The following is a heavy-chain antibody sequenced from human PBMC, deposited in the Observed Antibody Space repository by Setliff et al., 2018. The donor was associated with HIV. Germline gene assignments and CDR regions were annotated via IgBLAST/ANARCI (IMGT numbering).Heavy chain of an antibody. CDR2: IFYTGST. J-gene: IGHJ5*02. CDR3: ARRGRDGVFIMFATGFDP. V-gene: IGHV4-39*01. Sequence: TLSLTCSVSGGSISSSTYYWGWIRQPPGKGLEWIGDIFYTGSTYYNPSLKSRVAISVDSSENQFSLKLNSVTAADTAVYYCARRGRDGVFIMFATGFDPWGQGALVTVSS. D-gene: IGHD2-8*01. CDR1: GGSISSSTYY.